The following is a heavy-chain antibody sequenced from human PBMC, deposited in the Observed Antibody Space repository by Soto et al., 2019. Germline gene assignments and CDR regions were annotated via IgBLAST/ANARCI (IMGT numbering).Heavy chain of an antibody. J-gene: IGHJ4*02. CDR2: ISGSDGST. V-gene: IGHV3-23*01. CDR3: ARRSSIWYFDY. Sequence: EVQLLESGGGLVQPGGSLRLSCAASGFTFSSYAMNWVRQAPGKGLEWVSVISGSDGSTYYADSVKGRFTISRDNSKNTLNLQMNSLRAEDTAVYYCARRSSIWYFDYWGQGTLGTVSA. CDR1: GFTFSSYA. D-gene: IGHD6-13*01.